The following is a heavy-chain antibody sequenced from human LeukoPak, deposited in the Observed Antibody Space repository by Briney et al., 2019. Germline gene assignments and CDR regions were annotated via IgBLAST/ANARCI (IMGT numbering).Heavy chain of an antibody. CDR1: GFTFSSYW. V-gene: IGHV3-74*01. CDR2: INSDGSST. D-gene: IGHD6-19*01. Sequence: GGSLRLSCAASGFTFSSYWMHWVRQAPGKGLVWVSRINSDGSSTSYADSVKGRFTISRDNAKNTLYLQMNSLRAEDTAVYYCARKSAVAGIGYWGQGTLVTVSS. CDR3: ARKSAVAGIGY. J-gene: IGHJ4*02.